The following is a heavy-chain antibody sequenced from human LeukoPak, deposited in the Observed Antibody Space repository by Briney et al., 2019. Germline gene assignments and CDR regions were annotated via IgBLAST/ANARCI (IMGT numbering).Heavy chain of an antibody. D-gene: IGHD3-22*01. CDR3: ARAYPYYYDSSGYTDAFDI. Sequence: GGSLRLSCIGSGFTFSHYEMNWVRQAPGKGLEWVAVISYDGSNKYYADSVKGRFTISRDNSKNTLYLQMNSLRAEDTAVYYCARAYPYYYDSSGYTDAFDIWGQGTMVTVSS. J-gene: IGHJ3*02. CDR1: GFTFSHYE. V-gene: IGHV3-30-3*01. CDR2: ISYDGSNK.